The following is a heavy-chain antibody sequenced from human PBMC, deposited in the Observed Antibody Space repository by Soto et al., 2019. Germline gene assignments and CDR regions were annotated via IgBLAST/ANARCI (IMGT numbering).Heavy chain of an antibody. Sequence: SDPLSRTSTVSGCPMNTSYWGWFRQPPGKGLEWVGYIYYSGSTTYSPSLKSRVTISLDTSKNQFSLILNSVTAADTAVYYCARLGGYYQAFDQWGQG. J-gene: IGHJ4*02. V-gene: IGHV4-59*08. CDR3: ARLGGYYQAFDQ. D-gene: IGHD3-22*01. CDR1: GCPMNTSY. CDR2: IYYSGST.